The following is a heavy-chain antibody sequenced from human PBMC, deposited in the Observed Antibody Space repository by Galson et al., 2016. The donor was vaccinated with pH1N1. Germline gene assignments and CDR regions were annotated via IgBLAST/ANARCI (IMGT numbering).Heavy chain of an antibody. J-gene: IGHJ4*01. CDR1: GYSLSKLS. CDR2: FDRENGER. D-gene: IGHD4-17*01. CDR3: ATSLDYGQIFDY. V-gene: IGHV1-24*01. Sequence: SVKVSCKVSGYSLSKLSMYWVRQAPGKGLEWMGGFDRENGERVYTQKFQGRVTMTEDSSTDTAYMELRCLRSEDTAVYFCATSLDYGQIFDYWGHGTLVTVSS.